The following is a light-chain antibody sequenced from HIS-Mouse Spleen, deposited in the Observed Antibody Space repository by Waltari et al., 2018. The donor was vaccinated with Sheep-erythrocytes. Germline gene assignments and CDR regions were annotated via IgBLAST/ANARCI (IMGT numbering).Light chain of an antibody. CDR3: QQRSNWYT. CDR2: DPS. Sequence: EIVLTQSPATLSLSPGERATLSCRASQSVSSYLAWYQQKPGQAPWLLIYDPSYRATGIPARFSGSGSGTDFTLTISSLGPEDFAVYYCQQRSNWYTFGQGTKLEIK. V-gene: IGKV3-11*01. J-gene: IGKJ2*01. CDR1: QSVSSY.